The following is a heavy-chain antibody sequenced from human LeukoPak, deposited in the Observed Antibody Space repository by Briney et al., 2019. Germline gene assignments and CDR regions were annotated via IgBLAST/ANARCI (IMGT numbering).Heavy chain of an antibody. V-gene: IGHV3-30*18. Sequence: PGGSLRLSCAASGFTFSSYSMNWVRQAPGKGLEWVAVISYDGSNKYYADSVKGRFTISRDNSKNTLYLQMNSLRAEDTAVYYCAKDSLSEIFSSGYYYLGAFDIWGQGTMVTVSS. CDR3: AKDSLSEIFSSGYYYLGAFDI. J-gene: IGHJ3*02. CDR2: ISYDGSNK. D-gene: IGHD3-22*01. CDR1: GFTFSSYS.